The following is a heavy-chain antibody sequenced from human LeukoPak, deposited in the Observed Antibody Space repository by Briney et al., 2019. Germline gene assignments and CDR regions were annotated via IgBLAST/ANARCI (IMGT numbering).Heavy chain of an antibody. CDR1: GFSISNYW. CDR2: IKQDGSEK. CDR3: ARWYGGSGSWVLDV. J-gene: IGHJ6*02. D-gene: IGHD3-10*01. Sequence: GGSLRLFCAASGFSISNYWMSWVRQAPGKGLEWVANIKQDGSEKKYVDSVKGRFSISRDNAKNSLYLQIYSLRVEDTAGYYCARWYGGSGSWVLDVWGRGTTVTVSS. V-gene: IGHV3-7*04.